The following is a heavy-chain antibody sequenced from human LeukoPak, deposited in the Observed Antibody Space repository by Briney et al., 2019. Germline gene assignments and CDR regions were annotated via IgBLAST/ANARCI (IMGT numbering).Heavy chain of an antibody. Sequence: GGSMRLSCAASGFTFSSHLMHWVRQAQGTGLVWVSSVKSDGTATNYADSVKGRFTISRDNAKNTLYLQMNSLRVEDTAVYYCVRKFATGDWGQGTLVTVSS. CDR2: VKSDGTAT. CDR1: GFTFSSHL. V-gene: IGHV3-74*01. CDR3: VRKFATGD. J-gene: IGHJ4*02. D-gene: IGHD1-14*01.